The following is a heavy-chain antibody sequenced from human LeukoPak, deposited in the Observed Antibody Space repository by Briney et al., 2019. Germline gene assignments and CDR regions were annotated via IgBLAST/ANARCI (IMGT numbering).Heavy chain of an antibody. Sequence: GGSLRLSCAASGFTFSSYAMHWVRQAPGKGLEWVAVISYDGSNKYYADSVKGRFTISRDNSKNTLYLQMNSLRAEDTAVYYCAGEAAFDIWGQGTMVTVSS. CDR3: AGEAAFDI. CDR1: GFTFSSYA. CDR2: ISYDGSNK. V-gene: IGHV3-30-3*01. J-gene: IGHJ3*02.